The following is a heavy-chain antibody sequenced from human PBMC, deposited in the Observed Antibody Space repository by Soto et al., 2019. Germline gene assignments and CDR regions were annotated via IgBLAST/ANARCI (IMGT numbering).Heavy chain of an antibody. J-gene: IGHJ5*01. V-gene: IGHV3-15*01. CDR1: GFSFSNVC. CDR2: IKSKSVGGTT. D-gene: IGHD2-21*01. Sequence: EVQLVESGGGLVKPGGSLTLSCAASGFSFSNVCMSWVRQAPGKGLEWVGHIKSKSVGGTTAYTAPVKGRFTISRDDSKDSLDPQMNRLKTENTVAYYCITHSTHTFSDCGPSYAVQAKIHDSWGHGILVTVSS. CDR3: ITHSTHTFSDCGPSYAVQAKIHDS.